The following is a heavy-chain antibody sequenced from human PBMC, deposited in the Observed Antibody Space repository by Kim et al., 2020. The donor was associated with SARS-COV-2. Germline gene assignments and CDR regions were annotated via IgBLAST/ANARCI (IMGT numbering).Heavy chain of an antibody. J-gene: IGHJ4*02. CDR3: ARERASVDY. V-gene: IGHV4-59*01. CDR2: IYYSGST. D-gene: IGHD6-6*01. Sequence: SETLSLTCTVSGGSISSYYWSWIRQPPGKGLEWIGYIYYSGSTNHNPPLKSRVTISVDTSKNQFPLKLSSVTAADTAVYYCARERASVDYWGQGTLVTVST. CDR1: GGSISSYY.